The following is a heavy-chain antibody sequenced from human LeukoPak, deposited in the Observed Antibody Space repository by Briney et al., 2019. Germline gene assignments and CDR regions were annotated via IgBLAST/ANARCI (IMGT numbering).Heavy chain of an antibody. CDR1: GGSISSYY. J-gene: IGHJ4*02. CDR3: ARDGGHVVTGEYYFDY. Sequence: PSETLSLTCTVSGGSISSYYWNWIRQPAGKGLEWIGRIYTSGSTSYNSSLKSRVTISVDTSKNQFSLKLSSVTAADTAVYYCARDGGHVVTGEYYFDYWGQGTLVTVSS. V-gene: IGHV4-4*07. CDR2: IYTSGST. D-gene: IGHD3-16*01.